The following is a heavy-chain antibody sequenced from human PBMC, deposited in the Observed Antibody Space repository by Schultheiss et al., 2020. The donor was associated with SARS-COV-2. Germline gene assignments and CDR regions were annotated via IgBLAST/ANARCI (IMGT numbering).Heavy chain of an antibody. CDR2: INPSGGST. J-gene: IGHJ3*02. D-gene: IGHD3-16*01. CDR1: GYTFTSYY. Sequence: ASVKVSCKASGYTFTSYYMHWVRQAPGQGLEWMGIINPSGGSTSYAQKFQGRVTITADESTSTAYMELSSLRSEDTAVYYCASRGPRPQSAFDIWGQGTMVTVSS. CDR3: ASRGPRPQSAFDI. V-gene: IGHV1-46*01.